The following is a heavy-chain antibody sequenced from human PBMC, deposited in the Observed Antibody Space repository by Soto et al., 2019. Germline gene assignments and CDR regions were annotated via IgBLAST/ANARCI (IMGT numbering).Heavy chain of an antibody. CDR2: ITPIFGRA. D-gene: IGHD3-9*01. CDR1: GDGWSKYP. Sequence: PLKRSRKTAGDGWSKYPSSWGLKAHGQGLEWMGGITPIFGRANYAQKFQGRVTITADESTSTAYMELSSLRSEDTAIYYCARGWSYDILTGFSHWGQGTLLTVS. V-gene: IGHV1-69*01. J-gene: IGHJ1*01. CDR3: ARGWSYDILTGFSH.